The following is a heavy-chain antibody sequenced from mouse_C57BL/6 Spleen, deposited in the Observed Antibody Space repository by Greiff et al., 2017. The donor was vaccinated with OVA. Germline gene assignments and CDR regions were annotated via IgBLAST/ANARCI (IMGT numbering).Heavy chain of an antibody. J-gene: IGHJ2*01. D-gene: IGHD1-1*01. CDR3: AGSLRGFDY. CDR2: IYPGSGNT. V-gene: IGHV1-76*01. Sequence: QVQLQQSGAELVRPGASVKLSCKASGYTFTDYYINWVKQRPGQGLEWIARIYPGSGNTYYNEKFKGKATLTAEKSSSTAYMQLSSLTSEDSAVYFCAGSLRGFDYWGQGTTLTVSS. CDR1: GYTFTDYY.